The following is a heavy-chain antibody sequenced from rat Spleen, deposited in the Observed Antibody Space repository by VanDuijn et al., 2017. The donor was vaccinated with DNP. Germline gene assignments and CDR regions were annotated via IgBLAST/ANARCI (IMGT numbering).Heavy chain of an antibody. CDR3: AGRPPPTRGPFDY. D-gene: IGHD1-4*01. Sequence: EVQLVESGGGLVQPGRSLKLSCAVSGITFSDHNMAWVRQAPKKSLEWVATISYDGSETYYPDSMKGRFTISRDNAKSTLYLQMDSLRSGDTATYYCAGRPPPTRGPFDYWGQGVTVTVSS. V-gene: IGHV5-7*01. CDR1: GITFSDHN. J-gene: IGHJ2*01. CDR2: ISYDGSET.